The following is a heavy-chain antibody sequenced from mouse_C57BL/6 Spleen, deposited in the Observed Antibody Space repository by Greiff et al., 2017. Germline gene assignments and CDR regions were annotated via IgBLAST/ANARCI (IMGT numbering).Heavy chain of an antibody. V-gene: IGHV1-82*01. CDR1: GYAFSSSW. J-gene: IGHJ3*01. CDR2: IYPGDGDT. CDR3: AREDDYGSSGWFAY. Sequence: QVQLQQSGPELVKPGASVKISCKASGYAFSSSWMNWVKQRPGKGLEWIGRIYPGDGDTNYNGKFKGKATLTADKSSSTAYMQLSSLTSEDSAVYFCAREDDYGSSGWFAYWGQGTLVTVSA. D-gene: IGHD1-1*01.